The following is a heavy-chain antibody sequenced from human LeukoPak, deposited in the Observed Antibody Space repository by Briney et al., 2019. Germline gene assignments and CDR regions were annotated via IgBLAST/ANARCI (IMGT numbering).Heavy chain of an antibody. D-gene: IGHD3-22*01. V-gene: IGHV4-4*07. CDR3: ARVNSSGSFHDY. J-gene: IGHJ4*02. CDR2: ISTSGST. Sequence: PSETLSLTCTVSGVSISSYYWSWIRQPPGKGLEWIGRISTSGSTNYNPSLTSRVTMSVDQSKNLSSLNLNSVTAADRAVYFCARVNSSGSFHDYWGQGARVTVSS. CDR1: GVSISSYY.